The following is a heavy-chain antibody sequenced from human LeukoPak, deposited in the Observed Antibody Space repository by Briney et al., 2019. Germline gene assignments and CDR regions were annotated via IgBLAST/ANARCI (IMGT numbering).Heavy chain of an antibody. CDR2: ISHDGKNE. D-gene: IGHD1-1*01. CDR3: AKGGITVNSNLVLDH. Sequence: GGSLRLSCAASGFTFSDFGMHWVRQAPGKGLEWVAIISHDGKNEYYGDSLKGRFTISRDNFKNTLYLQMNSLRAEDTAFSYCAKGGITVNSNLVLDHWGQGTLVTVSS. V-gene: IGHV3-30*18. J-gene: IGHJ4*02. CDR1: GFTFSDFG.